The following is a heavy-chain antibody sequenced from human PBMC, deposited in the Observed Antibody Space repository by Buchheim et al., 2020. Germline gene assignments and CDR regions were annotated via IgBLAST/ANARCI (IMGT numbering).Heavy chain of an antibody. Sequence: QVQLVQSGAEVKKPGASVKVSCKASGYTFTSYYMHWVRQAPGQGLEWMGIINPSGGSTSYAQKFQGRVIMTRDTSTSTVYMELSSLRSEDTAVYYCARDQMDSYGYIELRNWLDPWGQGTL. D-gene: IGHD5-18*01. V-gene: IGHV1-46*03. CDR2: INPSGGST. CDR1: GYTFTSYY. CDR3: ARDQMDSYGYIELRNWLDP. J-gene: IGHJ5*02.